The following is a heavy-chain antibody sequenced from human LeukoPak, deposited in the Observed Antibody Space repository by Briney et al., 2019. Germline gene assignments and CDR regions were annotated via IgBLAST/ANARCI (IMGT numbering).Heavy chain of an antibody. D-gene: IGHD2-2*01. J-gene: IGHJ4*02. Sequence: SETLSLTCTVSGGSISSGDYYWSWIRQPPGKGLEWIGYIYYSGSTYYNPSLKSRVTISVDTSKNQFSLKLSSVTAADTAVYYCARALGYCSSTSCYYFDYWGQGTLVTVSS. V-gene: IGHV4-30-4*01. CDR1: GGSISSGDYY. CDR2: IYYSGST. CDR3: ARALGYCSSTSCYYFDY.